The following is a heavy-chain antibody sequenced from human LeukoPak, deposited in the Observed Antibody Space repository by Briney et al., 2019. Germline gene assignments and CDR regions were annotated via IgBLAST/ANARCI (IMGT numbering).Heavy chain of an antibody. CDR1: GFTFNSYG. D-gene: IGHD2-2*01. V-gene: IGHV3-30*02. CDR3: AKAFLYCSTSSCLFDY. Sequence: GGSLRLSCAASGFTFNSYGMHWVRQAPGKGLEWVAFIRYDGSNKYYADPVKGRFTISRDNSKNTLYLQMNSLRAEDTAVYYCAKAFLYCSTSSCLFDYWGQGTLVTVSS. CDR2: IRYDGSNK. J-gene: IGHJ4*02.